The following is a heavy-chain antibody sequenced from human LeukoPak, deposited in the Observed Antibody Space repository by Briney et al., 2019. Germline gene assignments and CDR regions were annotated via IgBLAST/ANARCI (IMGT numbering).Heavy chain of an antibody. D-gene: IGHD7-27*01. CDR1: GFTFSSYG. CDR3: AKDAANWGSGSLDY. J-gene: IGHJ4*02. CDR2: IRYDGSNK. V-gene: IGHV3-30*02. Sequence: GGSLRLSCAASGFTFSSYGMHWVRQAPGKGLEWVAFIRYDGSNKYYADSVKGRFTISRDNSKNTLYLQMNSLRAEDTAVYYCAKDAANWGSGSLDYWGQGTLVTVSS.